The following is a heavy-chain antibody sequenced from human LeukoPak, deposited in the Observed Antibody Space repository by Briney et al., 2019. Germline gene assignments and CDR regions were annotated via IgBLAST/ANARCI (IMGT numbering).Heavy chain of an antibody. CDR2: IHHSGGI. V-gene: IGHV4-4*02. CDR3: ARGGDRSFDY. Sequence: SRTLSLTCAVSGVSISSNLCWTCVRQHPGKRREWIAEIHHSGGIKYNPSLVSQVTIAIDKAKNQFSPNLNSVTAADTAVYYCARGGDRSFDYWGQGTPVTVSS. D-gene: IGHD3-10*01. J-gene: IGHJ4*02. CDR1: GVSISSNLC.